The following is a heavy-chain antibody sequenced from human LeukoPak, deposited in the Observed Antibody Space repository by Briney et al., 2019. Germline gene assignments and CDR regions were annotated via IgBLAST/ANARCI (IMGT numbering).Heavy chain of an antibody. D-gene: IGHD3-10*01. CDR2: INHSGST. V-gene: IGHV4-34*01. CDR1: GWTFSGYY. Sequence: SETLSLTCAVYGWTFSGYYWSWIRQPPGKGLGWIGEINHSGSTNYNPAHKSRITISVDSSKTQFSLKLSSITAAETAVYYCARGPMVRGVIMRGNWFDPWGQGTLVTVSS. J-gene: IGHJ5*02. CDR3: ARGPMVRGVIMRGNWFDP.